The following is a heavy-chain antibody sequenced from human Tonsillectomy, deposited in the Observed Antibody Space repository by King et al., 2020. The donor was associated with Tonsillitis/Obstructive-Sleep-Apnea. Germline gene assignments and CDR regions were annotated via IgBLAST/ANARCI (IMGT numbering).Heavy chain of an antibody. J-gene: IGHJ2*01. V-gene: IGHV3-13*01. Sequence: VQLVESGGGLVQPGGSLRLSCAASGFTFSSYDMHWVRQATGKGLEWVSAIGTAGDSYYPGSVKGRFTISRENAKNSLYLQMNSLRAGDTAVYYCARDSGSYQNSNWYFALWGRGTLVTVSS. CDR1: GFTFSSYD. CDR3: ARDSGSYQNSNWYFAL. D-gene: IGHD1-26*01. CDR2: IGTAGDS.